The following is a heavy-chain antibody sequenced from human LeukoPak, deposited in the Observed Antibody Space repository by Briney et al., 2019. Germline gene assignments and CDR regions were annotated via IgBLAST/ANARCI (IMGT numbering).Heavy chain of an antibody. Sequence: AGGSLRLSCAGSGVLASRNYMTWVRPGPGKGLEWVSYISSSSSTIYYADSVKGRFTISRDNAKNSLYLQVNSLRDEDAAVYHCARDRGWLRFEFDYWGQGTLVTVSS. V-gene: IGHV3-48*02. D-gene: IGHD5-12*01. CDR1: GVLASRNY. CDR3: ARDRGWLRFEFDY. J-gene: IGHJ4*02. CDR2: ISSSSSTI.